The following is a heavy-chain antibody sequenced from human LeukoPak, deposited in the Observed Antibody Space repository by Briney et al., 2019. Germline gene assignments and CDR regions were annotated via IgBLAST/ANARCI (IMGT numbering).Heavy chain of an antibody. CDR3: ARGTDPTVTTGEVDY. D-gene: IGHD4-17*01. Sequence: SQTLSLTCAVSGGSISSGGYSCSWIRQPPGKGLEWIGYIYHSGSTYYNPSLKSRVPISVDRSKNQFSLKLSSVTAADTAVYYCARGTDPTVTTGEVDYWGQGTLVTVSS. CDR1: GGSISSGGYS. V-gene: IGHV4-30-2*01. CDR2: IYHSGST. J-gene: IGHJ4*02.